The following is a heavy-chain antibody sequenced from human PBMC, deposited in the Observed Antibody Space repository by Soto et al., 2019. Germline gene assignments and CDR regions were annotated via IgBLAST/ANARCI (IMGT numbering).Heavy chain of an antibody. J-gene: IGHJ4*02. CDR2: ISGSGGST. CDR1: GFTFSSYS. CDR3: AKVGPTPPSSTSCYFSDY. Sequence: PGGSLRLSCAASGFTFSSYSMSWVRQAPGKGLEWVSAISGSGGSTYYADSVKGRFTISRDNSKNTLYLQMNSLRAEDTAVYYCAKVGPTPPSSTSCYFSDYWGQGTLVTVSS. V-gene: IGHV3-23*01. D-gene: IGHD2-2*01.